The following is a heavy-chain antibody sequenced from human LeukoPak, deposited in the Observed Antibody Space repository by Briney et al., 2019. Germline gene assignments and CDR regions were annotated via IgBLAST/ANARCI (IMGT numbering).Heavy chain of an antibody. CDR3: ACLSRWELQYFDY. Sequence: SETLSLTCTVSGGSISSYYWSWIRQPPGKGLEWIGYIYYSGSTNYNPSLKSRVTISVDTSKNQFSLKLSSVTAADTAVYYCACLSRWELQYFDYSGQRTLVTVSS. J-gene: IGHJ4*02. CDR2: IYYSGST. CDR1: GGSISSYY. V-gene: IGHV4-59*01. D-gene: IGHD1-26*01.